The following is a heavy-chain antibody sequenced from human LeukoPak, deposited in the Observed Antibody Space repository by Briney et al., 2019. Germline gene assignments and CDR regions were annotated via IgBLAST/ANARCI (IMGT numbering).Heavy chain of an antibody. CDR1: GFTFSDYY. J-gene: IGHJ4*02. D-gene: IGHD6-13*01. Sequence: GGSLRLSCAASGFTFSDYYMSWIRQAPGKGLEWVSYISSSGSTIYYADSVKGRFTISRDNAKNSLYLQMNSLRAEDTAVYFCAGGVSTSWYYFDSWGQGALVTVSS. CDR3: AGGVSTSWYYFDS. V-gene: IGHV3-11*04. CDR2: ISSSGSTI.